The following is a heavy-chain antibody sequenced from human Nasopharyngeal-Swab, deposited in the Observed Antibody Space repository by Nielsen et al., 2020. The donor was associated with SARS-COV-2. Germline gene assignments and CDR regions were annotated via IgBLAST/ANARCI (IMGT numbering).Heavy chain of an antibody. CDR2: IYPGDSDT. Sequence: GESLKISCHGSGYSFTSYWIGWVRQMPGKGLEWMGIIYPGDSDTRYSPSFQGQVTISADKSISTAYLQWSSLKASDTAMYYCARQALGRDGYINPDYWGQGTLVTVSS. J-gene: IGHJ4*02. CDR3: ARQALGRDGYINPDY. CDR1: GYSFTSYW. D-gene: IGHD5-24*01. V-gene: IGHV5-51*01.